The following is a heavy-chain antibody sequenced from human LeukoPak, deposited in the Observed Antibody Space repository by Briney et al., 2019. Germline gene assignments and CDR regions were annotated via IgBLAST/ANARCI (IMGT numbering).Heavy chain of an antibody. CDR2: INHSGST. J-gene: IGHJ4*02. CDR3: ARGRARMTRAYFVY. D-gene: IGHD5-12*01. V-gene: IGHV4-34*01. CDR1: GGSFSGYY. Sequence: SETLSLTCAVYGGSFSGYYWSWIRQPPGKALEWIGEINHSGSTNYNPSLKSRVTISVDTSKNKFSLKLSSVTAADTAVYYCARGRARMTRAYFVYWGQGTLVTVSS.